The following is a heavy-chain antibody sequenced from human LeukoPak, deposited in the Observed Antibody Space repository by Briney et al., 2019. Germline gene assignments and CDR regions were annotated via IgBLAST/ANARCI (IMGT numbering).Heavy chain of an antibody. CDR2: IYYSGST. CDR1: GGSISSSSYY. Sequence: SETLSLTCTVSGGSISSSSYYWGWIRQPPGKGLEWIGSIYYSGSTYYNPSLKSRVTISVDTSKNQFSLKLSSVTAADTAVYYCARGRVGAGTGDYWGQGTLVTVSS. V-gene: IGHV4-39*07. D-gene: IGHD6-13*01. CDR3: ARGRVGAGTGDY. J-gene: IGHJ4*02.